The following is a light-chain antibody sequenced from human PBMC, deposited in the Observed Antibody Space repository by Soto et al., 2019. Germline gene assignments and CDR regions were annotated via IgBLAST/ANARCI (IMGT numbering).Light chain of an antibody. Sequence: QSVLTQPASVSGSPGQSITISCTGTSSDVGGYNYVSWYQQHPGKAPKLMIYEVSNRPSGVSDRFSGSKSGNTASLTISGLQAEDEADYYCSSNTSGSTYVFGTGTKLTVL. V-gene: IGLV2-14*01. CDR1: SSDVGGYNY. CDR2: EVS. J-gene: IGLJ1*01. CDR3: SSNTSGSTYV.